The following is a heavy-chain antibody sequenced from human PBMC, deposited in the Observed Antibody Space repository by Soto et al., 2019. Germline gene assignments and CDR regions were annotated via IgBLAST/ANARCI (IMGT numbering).Heavy chain of an antibody. J-gene: IGHJ4*02. CDR3: ARPDYGSGSYPDY. Sequence: QVQLVESGGGVVQPGRYLRLSCRASGFTFSSYAMHWVRQAPGKGLEWVAVISYDGSNKYYADSVKGRFTISRDNSKNTLFLQMNSLRAEDTAVYYCARPDYGSGSYPDYWGQGTLVTVSS. V-gene: IGHV3-30-3*01. CDR1: GFTFSSYA. CDR2: ISYDGSNK. D-gene: IGHD3-10*01.